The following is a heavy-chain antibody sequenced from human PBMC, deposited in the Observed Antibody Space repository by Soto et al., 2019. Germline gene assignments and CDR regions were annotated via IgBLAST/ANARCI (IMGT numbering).Heavy chain of an antibody. Sequence: PGESLKISCKGSGYSFTSYWISWVRQMPGKGLEWMGRIDPSDSYTNYSPSFQGHVTISADKSISTAYLQWSSLKASDTAMYYCARLPLLTLFGYYYGMDVWGQGTTVTVSS. J-gene: IGHJ6*02. CDR3: ARLPLLTLFGYYYGMDV. CDR2: IDPSDSYT. V-gene: IGHV5-10-1*01. D-gene: IGHD3-3*01. CDR1: GYSFTSYW.